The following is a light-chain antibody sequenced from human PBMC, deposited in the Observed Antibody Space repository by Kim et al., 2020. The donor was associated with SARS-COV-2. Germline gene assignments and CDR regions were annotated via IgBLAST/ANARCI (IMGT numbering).Light chain of an antibody. J-gene: IGKJ4*01. Sequence: DIQMTQSPSSLSASVGDRVTITYRASQSISSHLNWYQQKPGKAPKLLIYAASSLQSGVPSRFSGSGSGTDFTLTISSLQPEDFATYYCQQSYSTLTFGGGTKVDIK. CDR2: AAS. CDR1: QSISSH. CDR3: QQSYSTLT. V-gene: IGKV1-39*01.